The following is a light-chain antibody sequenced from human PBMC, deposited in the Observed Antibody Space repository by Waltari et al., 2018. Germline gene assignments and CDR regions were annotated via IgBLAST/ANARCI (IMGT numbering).Light chain of an antibody. Sequence: EIVMTQSPATLSASPGERATLSCRASQSVSSNLAWYQQKPGQAPRLLIYGAYTRASGIPARFSGSGSGTEFTLTISSLQSEDFAVYYCQQYNNWPRTFGQGTKLEIK. V-gene: IGKV3-15*01. J-gene: IGKJ2*01. CDR1: QSVSSN. CDR3: QQYNNWPRT. CDR2: GAY.